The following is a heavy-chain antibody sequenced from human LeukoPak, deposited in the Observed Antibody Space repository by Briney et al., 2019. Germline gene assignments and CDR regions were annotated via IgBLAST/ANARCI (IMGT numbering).Heavy chain of an antibody. CDR3: AREIGYCSGGSCEGYYYGMDV. D-gene: IGHD2-15*01. Sequence: GSLRLSCAASGFTFSSYWMHWVRQAPGKGLVWVSRINSDGSSTSYADSVKGRFTISRDNAKSTLYLQMNSLRAEDTAVYYCAREIGYCSGGSCEGYYYGMDVWGKGTTVTVSS. CDR1: GFTFSSYW. V-gene: IGHV3-74*01. CDR2: INSDGSST. J-gene: IGHJ6*04.